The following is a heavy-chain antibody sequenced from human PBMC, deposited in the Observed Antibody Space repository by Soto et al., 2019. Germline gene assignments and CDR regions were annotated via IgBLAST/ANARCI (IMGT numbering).Heavy chain of an antibody. CDR3: TRPQSSGWYDY. V-gene: IGHV4-61*03. J-gene: IGHJ4*02. Sequence: SETLSLTCTVSGGSVSSGSYYWSWIRQPPGKGLEWIGYIYDSGSTNYSPSFQGQVTISVDKSINTAYLQWSSLKASDTATYYCTRPQSSGWYDYWGQGTLVTVSS. CDR1: GGSVSSGSYY. D-gene: IGHD3-22*01. CDR2: IYDSGST.